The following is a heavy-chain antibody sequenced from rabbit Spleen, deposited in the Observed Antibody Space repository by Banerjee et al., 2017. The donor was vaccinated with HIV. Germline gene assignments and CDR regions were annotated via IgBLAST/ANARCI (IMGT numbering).Heavy chain of an antibody. CDR3: ARDTGTSFSSYGMDL. V-gene: IGHV1S40*01. CDR2: IYTGISTNT. CDR1: GFSFNIDYF. J-gene: IGHJ6*01. Sequence: QSLEESGGDLVKPEGSLTLTCTASGFSFNIDYFPCWVRQAPGKGLEWIACIYTGISTNTYYANWAKGRFTISKTSSTTVTLQMTSLTAADTATYFCARDTGTSFSSYGMDLWGQGTLVTVS. D-gene: IGHD8-1*01.